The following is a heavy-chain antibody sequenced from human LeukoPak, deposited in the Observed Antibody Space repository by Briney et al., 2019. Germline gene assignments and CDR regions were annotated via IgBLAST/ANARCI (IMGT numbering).Heavy chain of an antibody. CDR3: ARRGERWLQFFDY. Sequence: GSLRLSCAASGFTFSSYSMNWLRQPPGKGLEGIGEINHSGSTNYNPSLKSRGTISVDTSKNQFSLKLSSVTAADTAVYYCARRGERWLQFFDYWGQGTLVTVSS. J-gene: IGHJ4*02. V-gene: IGHV4-34*01. CDR1: GFTFSSYS. D-gene: IGHD5-24*01. CDR2: INHSGST.